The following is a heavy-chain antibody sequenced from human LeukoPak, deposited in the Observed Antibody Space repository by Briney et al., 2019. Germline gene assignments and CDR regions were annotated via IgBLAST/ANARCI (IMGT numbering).Heavy chain of an antibody. J-gene: IGHJ6*03. V-gene: IGHV1-2*02. D-gene: IGHD6-13*01. CDR2: INPNSGGT. CDR3: ATQGGYQQLVLDYYYMDV. CDR1: GYTFTGYY. Sequence: ASVKVSCKASGYTFTGYYMHWVRQAPGQGLEWMGWINPNSGGTNYAQKFQGRVTMTRDTSISTAYMELSRLRSDDTAVYYCATQGGYQQLVLDYYYMDVWGKGTTVTVSS.